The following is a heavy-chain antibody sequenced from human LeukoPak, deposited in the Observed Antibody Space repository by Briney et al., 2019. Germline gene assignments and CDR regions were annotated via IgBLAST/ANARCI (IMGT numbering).Heavy chain of an antibody. V-gene: IGHV4-34*01. J-gene: IGHJ4*02. D-gene: IGHD3-22*01. Sequence: SETLSLTCAVYGGSFRGYYWSCIRQHPGKGLEWIGEINHSGSTNYNPSLKSRVTISVDTSKNQFSLKLSSVTAADTAVYYCARLPNYYDSSGNDYWGQGTLVTVSS. CDR1: GGSFRGYY. CDR2: INHSGST. CDR3: ARLPNYYDSSGNDY.